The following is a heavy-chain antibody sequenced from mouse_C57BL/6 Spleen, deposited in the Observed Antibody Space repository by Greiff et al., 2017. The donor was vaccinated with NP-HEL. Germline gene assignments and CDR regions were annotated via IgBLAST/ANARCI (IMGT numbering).Heavy chain of an antibody. Sequence: EVHLVESGGGLVKPGGSLKLSCAASGFTFSSYAMSWVRQTPEKRLEWVATISDGGSYTYYPDNVKGRFTISRDNAKNNLYLQMSHLKSEDTAMYYCARDQPGFDYWGQGTTLTVSS. CDR2: ISDGGSYT. J-gene: IGHJ2*01. V-gene: IGHV5-4*01. CDR3: ARDQPGFDY. D-gene: IGHD6-1*01. CDR1: GFTFSSYA.